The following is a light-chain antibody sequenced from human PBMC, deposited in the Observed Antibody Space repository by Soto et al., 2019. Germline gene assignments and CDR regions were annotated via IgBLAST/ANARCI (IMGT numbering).Light chain of an antibody. V-gene: IGLV2-14*01. Sequence: QSVLTQPASVSGSLGQSITISCTGTSSDVGNYNYVSWYQQHPGKVPTLLIYDVNNRPSGVSHRFSGSKSGNTASLTISGLQAEDEADYYCNSFTTTAAVVFGGGTKVTVL. J-gene: IGLJ2*01. CDR2: DVN. CDR1: SSDVGNYNY. CDR3: NSFTTTAAVV.